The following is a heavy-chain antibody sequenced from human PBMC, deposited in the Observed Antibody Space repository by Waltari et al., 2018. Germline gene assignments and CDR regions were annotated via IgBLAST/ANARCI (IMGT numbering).Heavy chain of an antibody. Sequence: QVQLVESGGGVVQPGRSLRLSCAASGFTFSSYGMHWVRQAPGKGLEWVAVISYDGSNTYYAESAKDRFTISRDNSKNSLYLQMNSLRGEDTAVYYCAKPEGLRLLLSSAFDIWGQGTMATVSS. J-gene: IGHJ3*02. CDR3: AKPEGLRLLLSSAFDI. D-gene: IGHD3-22*01. CDR1: GFTFSSYG. V-gene: IGHV3-30*18. CDR2: ISYDGSNT.